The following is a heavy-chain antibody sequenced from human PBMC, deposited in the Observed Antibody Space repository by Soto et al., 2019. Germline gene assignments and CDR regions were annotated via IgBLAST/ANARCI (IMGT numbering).Heavy chain of an antibody. CDR3: ARQVQSTIFGVAYYYYYGMDV. J-gene: IGHJ6*02. CDR2: IIPIFGTA. V-gene: IGHV1-69*06. D-gene: IGHD3-3*01. CDR1: GGTFSSYA. Sequence: SVKVSCKASGGTFSSYAISWVRQAPGQGLEWMGGIIPIFGTAKYAQKFQGRVTITADKSTSTAYMELSSLRSEDTAVYYCARQVQSTIFGVAYYYYYGMDVWGQGTTVTVSS.